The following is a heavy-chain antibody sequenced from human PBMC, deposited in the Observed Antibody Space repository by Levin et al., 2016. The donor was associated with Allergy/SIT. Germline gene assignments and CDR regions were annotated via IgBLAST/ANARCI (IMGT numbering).Heavy chain of an antibody. CDR2: INPNSGGT. Sequence: WVRQAPGQGLEWMGWINPNSGGTNYAQKFQGRVTMTRDTSISTAYMELSRLRSDDTAVYYCARAGYSYGPNFDYWGQGTLVTVSS. V-gene: IGHV1-2*02. J-gene: IGHJ4*02. CDR3: ARAGYSYGPNFDY. D-gene: IGHD5-18*01.